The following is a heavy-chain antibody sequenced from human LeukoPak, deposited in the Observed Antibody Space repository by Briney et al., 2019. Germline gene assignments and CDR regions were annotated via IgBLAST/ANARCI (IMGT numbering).Heavy chain of an antibody. Sequence: GGSLRLSCAASGFTFSSYAMSWVRQAPGKGLEWVSAISGSGGSAYYADSVKGRFTISRDNSKNTLYLQMNSLRAEDTAVYYCAKDVRYSSHYFDYWGQGTLVTVSS. J-gene: IGHJ4*02. CDR3: AKDVRYSSHYFDY. CDR2: ISGSGGSA. V-gene: IGHV3-23*01. D-gene: IGHD6-13*01. CDR1: GFTFSSYA.